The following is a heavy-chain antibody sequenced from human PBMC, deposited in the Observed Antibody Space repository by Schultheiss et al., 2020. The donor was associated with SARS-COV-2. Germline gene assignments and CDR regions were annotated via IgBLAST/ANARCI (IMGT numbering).Heavy chain of an antibody. D-gene: IGHD3-3*01. V-gene: IGHV3-7*03. Sequence: GGSLRLSCAASGFTFSSYWMNWVRQAPGKGLEWVANIKQDGSEKYYVDSVKGRFTISRDNAKNSLYLQMNSLRAEDTAVYYCAKDLGYYDFWSGSPMDVWGQGTTVTVSS. CDR2: IKQDGSEK. CDR3: AKDLGYYDFWSGSPMDV. J-gene: IGHJ6*02. CDR1: GFTFSSYW.